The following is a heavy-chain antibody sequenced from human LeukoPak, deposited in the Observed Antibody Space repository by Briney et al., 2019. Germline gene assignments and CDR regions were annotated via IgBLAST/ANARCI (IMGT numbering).Heavy chain of an antibody. CDR1: GYTFTRYY. Sequence: GASVKVSCKASGYTFTRYYMHWVGQAPGQGLEWMGIINPSGGSTSYAQKFQGRVTMTRDTSTSTVYMELSSRRSEDTAVYYCAREAVAGQIDYWGQGTLVTVSS. CDR2: INPSGGST. J-gene: IGHJ4*02. V-gene: IGHV1-46*01. CDR3: AREAVAGQIDY. D-gene: IGHD6-19*01.